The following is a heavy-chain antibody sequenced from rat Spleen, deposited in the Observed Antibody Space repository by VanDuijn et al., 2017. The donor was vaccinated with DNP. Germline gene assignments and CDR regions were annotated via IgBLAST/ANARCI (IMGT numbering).Heavy chain of an antibody. CDR1: GFTFRTYW. CDR2: INPDGGKT. Sequence: EVQLVETGGGLVQPGRSLKLSCVASGFTFRTYWMFWVRQAPGKGREWVAAINPDGGKTYYLDSVKGRFTIFRDNSKNTVYLQMNSLRSEDTATYYCTKDLQWYAMDVWGQGTSVTVSS. CDR3: TKDLQWYAMDV. J-gene: IGHJ4*01. D-gene: IGHD1-1*01. V-gene: IGHV5-58*01.